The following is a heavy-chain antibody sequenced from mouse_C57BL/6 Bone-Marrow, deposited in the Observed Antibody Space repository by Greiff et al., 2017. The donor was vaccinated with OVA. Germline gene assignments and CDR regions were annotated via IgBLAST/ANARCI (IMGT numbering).Heavy chain of an antibody. V-gene: IGHV1-64*01. CDR1: GYTFTSYW. J-gene: IGHJ4*01. CDR2: IHPNSGST. D-gene: IGHD2-4*01. Sequence: VQLQQPGAELVKPGASVKLSCKASGYTFTSYWMHWVKQRPGQGLEWIGMIHPNSGSTNYNEKFKSKATLTVDKSSSTAYMQLSSLTSEDSAVYYYARPYEYDRDYYAMDYWGQGTSVTVSA. CDR3: ARPYEYDRDYYAMDY.